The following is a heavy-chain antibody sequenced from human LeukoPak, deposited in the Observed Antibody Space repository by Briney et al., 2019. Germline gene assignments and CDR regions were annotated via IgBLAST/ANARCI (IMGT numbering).Heavy chain of an antibody. CDR2: INSDGSST. D-gene: IGHD1-26*01. J-gene: IGHJ4*02. V-gene: IGHV3-74*01. CDR1: GFTFSSYW. Sequence: GGSLRLSCAASGFTFSSYWMHWVRQAPGKGLVWVSRINSDGSSTSYADSVKGRFTISRDNSKNTLYLQMNSLRADDTAVYSCAKDGSYSTLYFFDSWGQGTLVTVSS. CDR3: AKDGSYSTLYFFDS.